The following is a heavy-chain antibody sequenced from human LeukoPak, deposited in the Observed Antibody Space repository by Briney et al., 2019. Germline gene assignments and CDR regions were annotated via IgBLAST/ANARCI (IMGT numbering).Heavy chain of an antibody. D-gene: IGHD2-8*01. CDR3: ARGHVGSYAYYYYGMDV. V-gene: IGHV4-34*01. CDR1: GGSFSGYY. J-gene: IGHJ6*02. Sequence: SETLSLTCAVYGGSFSGYYWGWIRQPPKKGLEWIGEINHSGSTNYNPSLKSRVTISVDTSKNQFSLKVRSVTAADTAVYYCARGHVGSYAYYYYGMDVWGQGTTVTVSS. CDR2: INHSGST.